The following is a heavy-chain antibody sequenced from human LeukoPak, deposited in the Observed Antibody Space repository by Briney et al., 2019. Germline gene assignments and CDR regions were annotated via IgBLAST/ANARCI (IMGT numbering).Heavy chain of an antibody. J-gene: IGHJ6*02. CDR3: ANNGSPGYYYYGMDV. V-gene: IGHV3-23*01. D-gene: IGHD1-26*01. CDR1: GISLSNYA. Sequence: GGSLRLSCVVSGISLSNYAMSWVRQAPGKGLEWVSAISGSGGSTYYADSVKGRFTISRDNSKNTLYLQMNSLRAEDTAVYYCANNGSPGYYYYGMDVWGQGTTVTVSS. CDR2: ISGSGGST.